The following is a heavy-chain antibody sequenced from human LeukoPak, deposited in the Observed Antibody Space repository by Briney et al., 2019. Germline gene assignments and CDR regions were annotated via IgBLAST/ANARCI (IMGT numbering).Heavy chain of an antibody. CDR3: ARPTSGWYAGGFDY. V-gene: IGHV3-23*01. J-gene: IGHJ4*02. Sequence: QTGGSLRLSCAASGFTFSSYSMNWVRQAPGKGLEWVSALSFSGLTTYYADSVRGRFTISRDNSKSTLYLQMNSLRAEDTALYYCARPTSGWYAGGFDYWGQGILVTVSS. CDR2: LSFSGLTT. D-gene: IGHD6-19*01. CDR1: GFTFSSYS.